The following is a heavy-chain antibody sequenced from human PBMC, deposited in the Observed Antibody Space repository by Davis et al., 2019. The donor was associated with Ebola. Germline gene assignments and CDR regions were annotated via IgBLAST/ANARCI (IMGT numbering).Heavy chain of an antibody. Sequence: GESLKISCKGSRHTFTNYWIGWVRQLPGKGLEWMGIIYPGDSDTRYSPSFQGQVTISADESISTAYLQWSSLKASDTAMYYCARQSWAAAGDYWGQGTLVTVSS. V-gene: IGHV5-51*01. D-gene: IGHD6-13*01. J-gene: IGHJ4*02. CDR3: ARQSWAAAGDY. CDR1: RHTFTNYW. CDR2: IYPGDSDT.